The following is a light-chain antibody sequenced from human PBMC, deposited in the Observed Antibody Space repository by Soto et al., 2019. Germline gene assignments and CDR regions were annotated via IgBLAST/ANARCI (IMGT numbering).Light chain of an antibody. J-gene: IGLJ2*01. CDR1: SSDVVSYNR. V-gene: IGLV2-18*02. CDR2: EVT. Sequence: QSALTQPPSVSGSPGQSVTISCTGTSSDVVSYNRVSWYQQPPGTAPKLIIYEVTNRPSGVPDRFSGSKSGNTASLTISGLQAEDEADYYCSSYTTSITVVFGGGTKLTVL. CDR3: SSYTTSITVV.